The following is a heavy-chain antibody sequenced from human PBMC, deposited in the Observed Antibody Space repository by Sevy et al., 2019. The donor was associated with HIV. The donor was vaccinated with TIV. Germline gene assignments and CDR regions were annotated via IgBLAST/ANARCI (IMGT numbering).Heavy chain of an antibody. D-gene: IGHD6-13*01. J-gene: IGHJ6*02. CDR2: ISYDGSNK. V-gene: IGHV3-30-3*01. Sequence: GGSLRLSCAASGFTFSSYAMHWVRQAPGKGLEWVAVISYDGSNKYYADSVKGRFTISRDNSKNTLYLQMNSLRAEDTAVYYCARSKIAAAGTMEPNYYYYYGMDVWGQGTTVTVSS. CDR3: ARSKIAAAGTMEPNYYYYYGMDV. CDR1: GFTFSSYA.